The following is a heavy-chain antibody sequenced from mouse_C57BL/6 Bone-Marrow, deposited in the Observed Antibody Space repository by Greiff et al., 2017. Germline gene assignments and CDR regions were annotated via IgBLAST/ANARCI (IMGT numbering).Heavy chain of an antibody. D-gene: IGHD1-1*01. J-gene: IGHJ2*01. CDR3: ARSSIYYPFDY. CDR1: GYTFTNYW. V-gene: IGHV1-63*01. CDR2: IYPGGGYT. Sequence: QVQLQQSGAELVRPGTSVKMSCKASGYTFTNYWIGWAKQRPGHGLEWLGDIYPGGGYTNSNEKFKGKATLTADKSSSTANMHFSSLTSEDSAIYYCARSSIYYPFDYWGQGTTLTVSS.